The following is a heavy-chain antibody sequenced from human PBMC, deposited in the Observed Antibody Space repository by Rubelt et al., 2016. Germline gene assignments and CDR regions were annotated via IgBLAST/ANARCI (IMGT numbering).Heavy chain of an antibody. CDR2: LCYGGRT. CDR3: ARLGEGGARWELRAPKDY. Sequence: QLQLRESGPGLVKPSETLSLTCTVSGASISSGGFFWGWVRQSPVLWLEWLGRLCYGGRTYHNPSLGIRGTISVDTSKNQCSLKLGSGTAADTAVYYCARLGEGGARWELRAPKDYWGQGTLATVSS. V-gene: IGHV4-39*01. J-gene: IGHJ4*02. CDR1: GASISSGGFF. D-gene: IGHD1-26*01.